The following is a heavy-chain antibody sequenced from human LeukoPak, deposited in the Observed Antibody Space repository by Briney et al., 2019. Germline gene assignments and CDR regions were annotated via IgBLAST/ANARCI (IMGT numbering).Heavy chain of an antibody. J-gene: IGHJ3*02. Sequence: GGSLRLSCAASGFTFSSYSMNWVRQAPGKGLEWVSYISSSSSTIYYADSVKGRFAISRDNAKNSLYLQMNSLRAEDTAVYYCAAGDSSGLDAFDIWGQGTMVTVSS. CDR1: GFTFSSYS. D-gene: IGHD3-22*01. CDR3: AAGDSSGLDAFDI. V-gene: IGHV3-48*04. CDR2: ISSSSSTI.